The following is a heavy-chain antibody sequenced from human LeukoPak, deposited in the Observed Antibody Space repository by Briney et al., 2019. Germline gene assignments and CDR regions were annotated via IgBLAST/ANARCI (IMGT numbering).Heavy chain of an antibody. J-gene: IGHJ4*02. Sequence: PGGSLRLSCAASRFTFSSYWMSWVRQAPGKGLEWVSYISSNSNTIYYADSVKGRFTISRDSAKNSLYLQMNSLRAEDTAVYYCARDHRFYDFWSAFYYDYWGQGTLVTVSS. CDR2: ISSNSNTI. D-gene: IGHD3-3*01. V-gene: IGHV3-48*01. CDR3: ARDHRFYDFWSAFYYDY. CDR1: RFTFSSYW.